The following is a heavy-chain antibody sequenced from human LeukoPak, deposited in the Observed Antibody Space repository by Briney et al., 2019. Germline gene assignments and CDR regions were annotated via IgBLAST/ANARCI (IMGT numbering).Heavy chain of an antibody. V-gene: IGHV4-61*02. D-gene: IGHD7-27*01. CDR1: GGSISSGSYY. CDR2: IYTSGST. J-gene: IGHJ4*02. Sequence: PSETLSLTCTVSGGSISSGSYYWSWIRQPAGKGLEWIGRIYTSGSTNYNPSLKSRVTISVDTSKNQFSLKLSSVTAADTAVYYCARGWGRTYFDYWGQGTLVTVSS. CDR3: ARGWGRTYFDY.